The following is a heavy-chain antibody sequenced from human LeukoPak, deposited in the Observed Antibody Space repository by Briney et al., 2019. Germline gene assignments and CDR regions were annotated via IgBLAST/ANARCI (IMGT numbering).Heavy chain of an antibody. CDR1: GFTFSSYW. CDR3: ARAVYVWGSSRPPDAFDI. J-gene: IGHJ3*02. Sequence: GGSLRLSCAASGFTFSSYWMSWVRQAPGKGLEWVAIIKQDGGEKCYVDSVKGRFTISRDNAKNSLYLQMNSLRAEDTAVSYCARAVYVWGSSRPPDAFDIWGHGTMVTASS. CDR2: IKQDGGEK. V-gene: IGHV3-7*01. D-gene: IGHD3-16*02.